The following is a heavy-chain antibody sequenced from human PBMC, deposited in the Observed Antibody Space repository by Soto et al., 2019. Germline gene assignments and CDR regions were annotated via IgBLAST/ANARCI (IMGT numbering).Heavy chain of an antibody. J-gene: IGHJ5*02. CDR2: IYYSGST. Sequence: PSETLSLTCTVSGGSISSYYWSWIRQPPGKGLEWIGYIYYSGSTNYNPSLKMRVTISVDTSKNQFSLKLSSVTAAETAVYYCASSIVGATGGYDWFDPWGQGTLVTVSS. D-gene: IGHD1-26*01. CDR1: GGSISSYY. V-gene: IGHV4-59*01. CDR3: ASSIVGATGGYDWFDP.